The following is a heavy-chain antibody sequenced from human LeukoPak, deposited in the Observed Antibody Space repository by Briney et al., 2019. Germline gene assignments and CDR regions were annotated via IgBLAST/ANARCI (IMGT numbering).Heavy chain of an antibody. CDR2: IYSGGST. CDR3: ARGGEYYYDSSFDY. V-gene: IGHV3-66*01. D-gene: IGHD3-22*01. Sequence: GGSLRLSCAASGFSVSSNYMSWVRQAPGKGLEWVSLIYSGGSTYYADSVKGRFTISRDNSKNTLFLQMNSLRAEDTAVYYCARGGEYYYDSSFDYWGQGTLVTVSS. CDR1: GFSVSSNY. J-gene: IGHJ4*02.